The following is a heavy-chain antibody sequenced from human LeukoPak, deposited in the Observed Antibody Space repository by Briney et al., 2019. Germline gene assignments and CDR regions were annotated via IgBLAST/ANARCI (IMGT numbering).Heavy chain of an antibody. V-gene: IGHV3-30*18. D-gene: IGHD5-18*01. CDR2: ISYDGSNK. CDR1: GFTFGSYG. Sequence: PGRSLRLSCAASGFTFGSYGMHWVRQAPGKGLEWVAVISYDGSNKYYADSVKGRFTISRDNSKNTLYLQMNSLRAEDTAVYYCAKEEYRTWIQLWLPHYYYGMDVWGQGTTVTVSS. J-gene: IGHJ6*02. CDR3: AKEEYRTWIQLWLPHYYYGMDV.